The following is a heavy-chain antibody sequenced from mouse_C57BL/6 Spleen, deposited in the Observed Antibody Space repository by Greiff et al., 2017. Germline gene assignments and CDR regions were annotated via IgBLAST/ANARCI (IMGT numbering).Heavy chain of an antibody. CDR2: IYPGSGST. V-gene: IGHV1-55*01. CDR1: GYTFTSYW. CDR3: AREEYGNYVRVWFAY. J-gene: IGHJ3*01. D-gene: IGHD2-10*02. Sequence: QVQLQQPGAELVKPGASVKMSCKASGYTFTSYWITWVKQRPGQGLEWIGDIYPGSGSTNYNEKFKSKATLTVDTSSSTAYMQLSSLTSEDSAVYYCAREEYGNYVRVWFAYWGQGTLVTVSA.